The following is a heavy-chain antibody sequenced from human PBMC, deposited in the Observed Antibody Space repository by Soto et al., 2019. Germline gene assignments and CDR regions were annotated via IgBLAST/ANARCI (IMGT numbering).Heavy chain of an antibody. CDR2: ISSSSSYI. V-gene: IGHV3-21*01. CDR3: ARAPWGGDSYGMDV. J-gene: IGHJ6*02. CDR1: GFTFSSYS. D-gene: IGHD2-21*02. Sequence: EVQLVESGGGLVKPGGSLRLSCAASGFTFSSYSMNWVRQAPGKGLEWVSSISSSSSYIYYADSVKGRFTISRDNAKNSPYLQMNSLRAEDTAVYYCARAPWGGDSYGMDVWGQGTTVTVSS.